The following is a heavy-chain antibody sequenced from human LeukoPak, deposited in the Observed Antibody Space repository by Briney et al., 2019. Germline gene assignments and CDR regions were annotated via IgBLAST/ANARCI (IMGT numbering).Heavy chain of an antibody. CDR1: GFTFSSYA. CDR2: ISYDGSNK. V-gene: IGHV3-30-3*01. J-gene: IGHJ6*04. Sequence: GGSLRLSCAASGFTFSSYAMHWVRQAPGKRLEWVAVISYDGSNKYYADSVKGRFTFSRDNSKNTLYLQMNSLRAEDTAVYYCARVQGGYSYGYAPYYYYGMDVWGEGTTVTVSS. CDR3: ARVQGGYSYGYAPYYYYGMDV. D-gene: IGHD5-18*01.